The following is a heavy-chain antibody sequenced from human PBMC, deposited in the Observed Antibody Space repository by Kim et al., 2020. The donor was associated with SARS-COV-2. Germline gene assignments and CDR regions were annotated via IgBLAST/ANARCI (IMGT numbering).Heavy chain of an antibody. CDR1: GGTFSNYA. J-gene: IGHJ4*01. CDR2: IIPIFDIK. Sequence: SVKVSCKTSGGTFSNYAINWVRQAPGQGLEWMGNIIPIFDIKNGAQNFRGRVTFTADESTGTAYMELSSLRSADTAVYYCARSTPQRGPRSYDSLAHFD. V-gene: IGHV1-69*13. D-gene: IGHD3-16*01. CDR3: ARSTPQRGPRSYDSLAHFD.